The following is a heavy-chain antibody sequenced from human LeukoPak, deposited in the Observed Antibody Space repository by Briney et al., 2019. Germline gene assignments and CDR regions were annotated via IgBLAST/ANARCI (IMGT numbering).Heavy chain of an antibody. D-gene: IGHD6-13*01. Sequence: GGSLRLSCAASGFTFTNYGMHWVRQAPGKGLEWVAFIRSDESNKYYADSVKGRFTISRDNSKNTLYLQMNSLRAEDTAVYYCANAGRDSSSTISCGMDVWGQGTTVTVSS. CDR2: IRSDESNK. J-gene: IGHJ6*02. V-gene: IGHV3-30*02. CDR1: GFTFTNYG. CDR3: ANAGRDSSSTISCGMDV.